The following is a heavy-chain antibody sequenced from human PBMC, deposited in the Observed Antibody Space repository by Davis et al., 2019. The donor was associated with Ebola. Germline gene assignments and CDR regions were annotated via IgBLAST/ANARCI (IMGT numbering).Heavy chain of an antibody. V-gene: IGHV5-51*01. Sequence: PGGSLRLSCKGSGYRITNYWIAWVRQMPGRGLEWMGDIYPSDSDTKYSPSFQGHVTFSVDKSTTTAYLQWGSLKASDTATYYCARLGTRSFDYWGQGTVVTVSS. D-gene: IGHD2-2*01. CDR1: GYRITNYW. CDR3: ARLGTRSFDY. J-gene: IGHJ4*02. CDR2: IYPSDSDT.